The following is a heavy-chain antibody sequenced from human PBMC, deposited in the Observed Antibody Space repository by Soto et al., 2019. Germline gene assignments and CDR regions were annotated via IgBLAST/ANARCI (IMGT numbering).Heavy chain of an antibody. D-gene: IGHD6-13*01. Sequence: AASVKVSCKASGYTFTSYGISWVRQAPGQGLEWMGWISAYNGNTNYAQKLQGRVTMTTDTSTSTAYMELRSLRSDDTAVYYCARDRASIAAAGRDFDYWGQGTLVTVSS. J-gene: IGHJ4*02. CDR1: GYTFTSYG. CDR3: ARDRASIAAAGRDFDY. CDR2: ISAYNGNT. V-gene: IGHV1-18*01.